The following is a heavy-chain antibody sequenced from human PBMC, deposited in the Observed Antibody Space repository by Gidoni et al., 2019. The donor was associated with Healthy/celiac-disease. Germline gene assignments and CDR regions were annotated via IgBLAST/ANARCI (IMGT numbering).Heavy chain of an antibody. V-gene: IGHV3-30-3*01. CDR3: EAVAGGY. D-gene: IGHD6-19*01. Sequence: QVQLVESGGGVVQPGRSLRLSCAASGFTFSSYAMHWVRQAPGKGLEWVAVISYDGSNKYYADSVKGRFTIYRDNSKNTLYLQMNSLRAEDTAVYYCEAVAGGYWGQGTLVTVSS. CDR1: GFTFSSYA. J-gene: IGHJ4*02. CDR2: ISYDGSNK.